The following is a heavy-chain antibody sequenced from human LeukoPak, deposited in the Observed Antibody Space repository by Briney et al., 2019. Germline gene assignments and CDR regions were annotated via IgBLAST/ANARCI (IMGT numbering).Heavy chain of an antibody. CDR3: ARVRTAPPRGLVIRYMDV. J-gene: IGHJ6*03. Sequence: GGSLRLSCEVSGFTFSNYWMMWVRQAPGKGLEWVASIDEDGSETNYVDSVKGRFTISRDNAKNSLYLQMNSLRAEDTAVYYCARVRTAPPRGLVIRYMDVWGKGTTVTISS. V-gene: IGHV3-7*01. CDR1: GFTFSNYW. CDR2: IDEDGSET. D-gene: IGHD3/OR15-3a*01.